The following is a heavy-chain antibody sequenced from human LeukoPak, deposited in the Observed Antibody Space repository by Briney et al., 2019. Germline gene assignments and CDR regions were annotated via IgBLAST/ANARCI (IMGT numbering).Heavy chain of an antibody. J-gene: IGHJ3*02. CDR3: AKDPRSIVGANRVGDFDI. D-gene: IGHD1-26*01. CDR2: ISGSGGST. Sequence: PGGSLRLSCAASGFTFSSYAMSWVRQAPGKGLEWVSAISGSGGSTYYADSVKGRFTISRDNSKNTLYLQMNSLRAEDTAVYYCAKDPRSIVGANRVGDFDIWGQGTMVTVSS. CDR1: GFTFSSYA. V-gene: IGHV3-23*01.